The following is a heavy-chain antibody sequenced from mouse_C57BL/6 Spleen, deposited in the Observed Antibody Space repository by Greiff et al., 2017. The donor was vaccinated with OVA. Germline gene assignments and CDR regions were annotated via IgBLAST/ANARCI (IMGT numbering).Heavy chain of an antibody. D-gene: IGHD1-1*01. V-gene: IGHV1-82*01. Sequence: VQLQQSGPELVKPGASVKISCKASGYAFSSSWMNWVKQRPGKGLEWIGQIYPGDGDTNYNGKFKGKATLTADKSSSTAYMQLSSLTSEDSAVYFCAREVVEGDYYAMDYWGQGTSVTVSS. CDR3: AREVVEGDYYAMDY. CDR2: IYPGDGDT. J-gene: IGHJ4*01. CDR1: GYAFSSSW.